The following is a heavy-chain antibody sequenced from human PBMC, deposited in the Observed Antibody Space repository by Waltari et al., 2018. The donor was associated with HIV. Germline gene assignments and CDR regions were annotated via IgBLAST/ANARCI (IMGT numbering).Heavy chain of an antibody. J-gene: IGHJ6*02. Sequence: QVQLVQSGAEVKKPGSSVRVSCKVSGGTFSSYAINWVRQAPRKGLEWMGGIIPAFGTANYAERFQGRVTITADEYTSTAYMDLSSLRSEDTAVYFCARDHRGNKLLYGMDVWGQGTTVTV. CDR1: GGTFSSYA. CDR3: ARDHRGNKLLYGMDV. CDR2: IIPAFGTA. V-gene: IGHV1-69*01.